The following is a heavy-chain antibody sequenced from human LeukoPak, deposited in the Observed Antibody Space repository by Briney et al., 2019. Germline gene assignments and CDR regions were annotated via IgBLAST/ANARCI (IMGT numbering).Heavy chain of an antibody. CDR1: GFTFSNYA. J-gene: IGHJ3*02. CDR3: ARWAVVRGAFDI. D-gene: IGHD4-23*01. CDR2: IYYSGST. V-gene: IGHV4-59*01. Sequence: PGGSLRLSCAASGFTFSNYAMSWVRQAPGKGLEWIGYIYYSGSTNYNPSLKSRVTISVDTSKNQFTLKLSSVTAADTAVYYCARWAVVRGAFDIWGQGTMVTVSS.